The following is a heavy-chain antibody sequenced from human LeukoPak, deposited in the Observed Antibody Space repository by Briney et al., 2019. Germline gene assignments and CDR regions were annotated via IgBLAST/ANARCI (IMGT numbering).Heavy chain of an antibody. CDR1: GGTFSSYA. V-gene: IGHV1-69*04. Sequence: GASVKVSCKASGGTFSSYAISWVRQAPGQGLEWMGRIIPILGIANYAQKFQGRVTITADKSTSTAYMELSSLRSEDTAVYYCARDKGYSYGPPYGMDVWGQGTTVTVSS. J-gene: IGHJ6*02. CDR2: IIPILGIA. D-gene: IGHD5-18*01. CDR3: ARDKGYSYGPPYGMDV.